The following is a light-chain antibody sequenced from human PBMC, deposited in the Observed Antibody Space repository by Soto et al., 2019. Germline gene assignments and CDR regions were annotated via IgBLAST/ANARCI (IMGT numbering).Light chain of an antibody. CDR3: CSYTAFSTDIL. V-gene: IGLV2-8*01. CDR1: SSDIGGYNY. CDR2: EVT. J-gene: IGLJ2*01. Sequence: QSALTQPPSASGSPGQSVTISCTGGSSDIGGYNYVSWYQQRPGKVPRLIIYEVTKRPSGVPDRFSGSKSGNTASLTVSGLQADDEADYYCCSYTAFSTDILFGGGTKLTVL.